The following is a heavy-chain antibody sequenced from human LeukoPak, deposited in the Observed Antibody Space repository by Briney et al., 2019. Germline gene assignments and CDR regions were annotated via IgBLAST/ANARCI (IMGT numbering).Heavy chain of an antibody. CDR2: IYYSGST. D-gene: IGHD5-24*01. CDR1: GGSISSYY. V-gene: IGHV4-59*01. J-gene: IGHJ4*02. Sequence: SETLSLTCTVSGGSISSYYWSWIRQPPGKGLEWIGYIYYSGSTNYNPSLKSRVTISVDTSKNQFSLKLSSVTAADTAVYYRARKEIYMYYFDYWGQGTLVTVSS. CDR3: ARKEIYMYYFDY.